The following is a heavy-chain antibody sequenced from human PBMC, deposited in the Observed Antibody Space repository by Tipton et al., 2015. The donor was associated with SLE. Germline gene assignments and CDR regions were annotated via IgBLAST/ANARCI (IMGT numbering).Heavy chain of an antibody. J-gene: IGHJ2*01. D-gene: IGHD5-12*01. Sequence: SLRLSCAASGFTFSSYWMHWVRQAPGKGLVWVSRINSDGSSTSYADSVKGRFTISRDNAKNTLYLQMNSLRAEDTAVYYCARDPPIVATVNWYFDLWGRGTLVTVSS. CDR2: INSDGSST. CDR1: GFTFSSYW. CDR3: ARDPPIVATVNWYFDL. V-gene: IGHV3-74*01.